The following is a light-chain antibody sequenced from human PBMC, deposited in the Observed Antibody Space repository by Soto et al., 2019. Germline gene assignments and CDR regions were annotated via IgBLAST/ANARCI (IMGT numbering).Light chain of an antibody. CDR3: QQYYSYPLT. J-gene: IGKJ3*01. CDR2: AAS. CDR1: QGISSY. Sequence: AIRMTQSPSSFSASTGDRVTITCRASQGISSYLAWYQQKPGKAPKLLIYAASTLQSGVPSRFSGSGSGTDFTLTIRFLQSEYFASYYCQQYYSYPLTFGPGTKVDIK. V-gene: IGKV1-8*01.